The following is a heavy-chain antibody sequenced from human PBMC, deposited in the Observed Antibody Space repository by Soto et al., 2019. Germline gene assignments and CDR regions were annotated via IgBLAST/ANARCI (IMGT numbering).Heavy chain of an antibody. CDR2: IKSKTDGGTT. D-gene: IGHD3-10*01. J-gene: IGHJ2*01. CDR3: TTDRGASYWYFDL. Sequence: GGSLRLSCAASGFTFSNAWMSWVRQAPGKGLEWVGRIKSKTDGGTTDYAAPVKGRFTISRDDSKNTLYLQMNSLKTEDTDVYYCTTDRGASYWYFDLWGRGTLVTVSS. V-gene: IGHV3-15*01. CDR1: GFTFSNAW.